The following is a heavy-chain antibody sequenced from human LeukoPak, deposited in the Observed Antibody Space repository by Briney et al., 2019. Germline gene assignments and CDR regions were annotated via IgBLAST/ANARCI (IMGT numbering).Heavy chain of an antibody. V-gene: IGHV1-18*01. CDR1: GYTFTSYG. CDR3: ARASGGDYLTNWFDP. Sequence: ASVKVSCKASGYTFTSYGISWVRQAPGQGLEWMGWISAYNGNTNYAQKLQGRVTVTTDTSTSTAYMELRSLRSDDTAVYYCARASGGDYLTNWFDPWGQGTLVTVSS. CDR2: ISAYNGNT. J-gene: IGHJ5*02. D-gene: IGHD2-21*02.